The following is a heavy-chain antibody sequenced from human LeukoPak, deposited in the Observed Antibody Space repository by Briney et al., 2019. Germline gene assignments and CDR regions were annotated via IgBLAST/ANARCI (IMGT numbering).Heavy chain of an antibody. CDR2: IDSSSGYM. V-gene: IGHV3-21*06. CDR1: GFTFNTYS. J-gene: IGHJ4*02. Sequence: PGGSLRLSCAASGFTFNTYSMNWARQAPGKGLEWVSSIDSSSGYMFYADSVKGRFIISRDNAKNSLYLQMNSLRAEDTAVHYCLRGDRRDYWGQGTLVTVSS. CDR3: LRGDRRDY.